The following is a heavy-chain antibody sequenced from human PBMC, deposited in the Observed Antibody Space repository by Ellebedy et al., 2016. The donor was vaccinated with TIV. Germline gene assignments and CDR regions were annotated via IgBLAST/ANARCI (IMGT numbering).Heavy chain of an antibody. CDR3: ARSYSGTYRAGDY. CDR2: IKQDGSEK. Sequence: GGSLRLSCAASGFTFSSYWMSWVRQAPGKGLEWVASIKQDGSEKYYVDSVKGRFTISRDNAKNSLYLQMNSLRAEDTAVYYCARSYSGTYRAGDYWGQGTLVTVSS. D-gene: IGHD1-26*01. CDR1: GFTFSSYW. J-gene: IGHJ4*02. V-gene: IGHV3-7*01.